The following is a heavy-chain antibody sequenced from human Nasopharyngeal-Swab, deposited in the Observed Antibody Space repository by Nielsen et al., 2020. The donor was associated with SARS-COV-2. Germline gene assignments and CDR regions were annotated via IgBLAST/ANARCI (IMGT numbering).Heavy chain of an antibody. Sequence: WVRQVPGQGLEWMGWINTNTGNPTYAQGFTGRFVFSLDASVSTAYLQISSLKAEDTAVYYCASYSSSPAVDYWGQGTLVTVSS. J-gene: IGHJ4*02. V-gene: IGHV7-4-1*02. CDR2: INTNTGNP. CDR3: ASYSSSPAVDY. D-gene: IGHD6-6*01.